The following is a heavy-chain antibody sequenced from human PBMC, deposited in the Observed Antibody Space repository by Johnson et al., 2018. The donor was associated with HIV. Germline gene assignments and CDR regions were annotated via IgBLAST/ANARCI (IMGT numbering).Heavy chain of an antibody. CDR3: AGDDTAWGGSYVGYAFDL. Sequence: QMLLVESGGGVVQPGGSLRLSCSASGFTFSTFGMHWVRQAPGKGLEWVAFIPYDGSNKYYGDSVKGRFTISRDNSKNTLYLHMNSLRAEDTAVYYCAGDDTAWGGSYVGYAFDLWGQGTMVAVSS. V-gene: IGHV3-30*02. J-gene: IGHJ3*01. D-gene: IGHD1-26*01. CDR1: GFTFSTFG. CDR2: IPYDGSNK.